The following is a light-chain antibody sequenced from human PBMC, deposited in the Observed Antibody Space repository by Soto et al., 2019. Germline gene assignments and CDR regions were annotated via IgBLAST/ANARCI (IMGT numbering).Light chain of an antibody. V-gene: IGLV2-8*01. CDR1: RSDVGGYNY. J-gene: IGLJ2*01. CDR2: EVS. CDR3: TSYAGSNNPVV. Sequence: QSALTQPPSASGSPGQSVAISCTGTRSDVGGYNYVSWYQQHSGKAPKLLIYEVSKRPSGVPDRFSGSKSGNTASLTVSGLQVEDEAEYYCTSYAGSNNPVVFGGGTQLTVL.